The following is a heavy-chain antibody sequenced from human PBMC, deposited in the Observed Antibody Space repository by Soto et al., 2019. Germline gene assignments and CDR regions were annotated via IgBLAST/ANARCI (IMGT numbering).Heavy chain of an antibody. D-gene: IGHD2-15*01. J-gene: IGHJ4*02. Sequence: ASVKVSCKGSGYTFTSYAMHWVRQAPGQRLEWMGWINAGNGNTKYSQKFQGRVTITRDTSASTAYMELSSLRSEDTAVYYCAREGLDPYLFDYWGQGTLVTVSS. V-gene: IGHV1-3*01. CDR1: GYTFTSYA. CDR2: INAGNGNT. CDR3: AREGLDPYLFDY.